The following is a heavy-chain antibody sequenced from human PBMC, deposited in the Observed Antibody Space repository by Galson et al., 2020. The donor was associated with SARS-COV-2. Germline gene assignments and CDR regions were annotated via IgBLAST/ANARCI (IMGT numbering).Heavy chain of an antibody. D-gene: IGHD3-10*01. CDR2: INHSGST. J-gene: IGHJ6*03. CDR1: GGSFSGYY. V-gene: IGHV4-34*01. CDR3: ARGGSRPIMAFDYYYFYMDV. Sequence: SETLSLTCAVYGGSFSGYYWSWIRQPPGKGLEWIGEINHSGSTNYNPSLKSRVTISVDTSKNQFSLKVRSVTAADTAVYYCARGGSRPIMAFDYYYFYMDVWGKGTTVTVSS.